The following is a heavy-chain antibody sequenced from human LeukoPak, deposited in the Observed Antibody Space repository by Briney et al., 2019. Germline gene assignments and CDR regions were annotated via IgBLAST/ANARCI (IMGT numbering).Heavy chain of an antibody. CDR1: GFTFISYA. J-gene: IGHJ3*01. V-gene: IGHV3-23*01. CDR2: IIGSGGSV. CDR3: AKVGSNSWGIFDV. D-gene: IGHD6-13*01. Sequence: GGSLRLSCAPSGFTFISYAMSWVRQAPGKGLEWVSAIIGSGGSVYYADSVKGRFTTSRDNSKNKLYLQMNSLRVEDTAIYYCAKVGSNSWGIFDVWGQGTMVTVSS.